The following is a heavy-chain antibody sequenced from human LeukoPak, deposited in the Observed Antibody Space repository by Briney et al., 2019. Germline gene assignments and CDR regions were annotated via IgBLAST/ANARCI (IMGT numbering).Heavy chain of an antibody. J-gene: IGHJ4*02. V-gene: IGHV3-30*04. CDR1: GCIFSSYA. D-gene: IGHD3-10*01. CDR3: ARDPYGSGSYCPGDY. CDR2: ISYDGSNK. Sequence: GGSLRLSCAASGCIFSSYARHWVRQAPGKGLEWVAVISYDGSNKYYADSVKGRFTISRDNSKNTLYLQMNSLSPEDTAVYYCARDPYGSGSYCPGDYWGQGTLVTVSS.